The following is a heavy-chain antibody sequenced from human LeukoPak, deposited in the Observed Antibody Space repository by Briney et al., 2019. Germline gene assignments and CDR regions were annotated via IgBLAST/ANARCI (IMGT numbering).Heavy chain of an antibody. CDR3: ARDLGYCSRGSCQRNWFDP. J-gene: IGHJ5*02. D-gene: IGHD2-15*01. Sequence: GASVKVSCKASDYTFTNYGISWVRQAPGQRLEWMGWISAYNGGTNYAQKLQGRVTMTTDTSTSTAYMELRNLRSDDTAVYYCARDLGYCSRGSCQRNWFDPWGQGTLVTVSS. CDR2: ISAYNGGT. V-gene: IGHV1-18*04. CDR1: DYTFTNYG.